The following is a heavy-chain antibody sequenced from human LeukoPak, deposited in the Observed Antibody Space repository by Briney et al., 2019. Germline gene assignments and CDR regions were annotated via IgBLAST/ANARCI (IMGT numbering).Heavy chain of an antibody. CDR1: GGSISSGDYY. CDR3: ARDRQGVRGVIRFFDY. Sequence: PSETLSLTCTVSGGSISSGDYYWSWIRQPPGKGLEWIGYIYYSGNTYYNPSLKSRVTISVDTSKNQFSLKLSSVTAADTAVYYCARDRQGVRGVIRFFDYWGQGTLVTVSS. CDR2: IYYSGNT. V-gene: IGHV4-30-4*01. D-gene: IGHD3-10*01. J-gene: IGHJ4*02.